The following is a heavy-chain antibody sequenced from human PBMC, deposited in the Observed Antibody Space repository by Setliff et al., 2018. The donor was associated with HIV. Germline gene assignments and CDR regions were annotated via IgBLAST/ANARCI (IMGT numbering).Heavy chain of an antibody. D-gene: IGHD3-22*01. CDR3: GAGQHSYSYLGYYYAGVDV. CDR2: ILPFLGMG. J-gene: IGHJ6*02. V-gene: IGHV1-69*10. CDR1: GGTFRTSV. Sequence: SVKVSCKTSGGTFRTSVISWVRQAPGQGLEWVGGILPFLGMGDFAQKFQDRLTITVDESTSTAYMELSSLRSDDTAVYYCGAGQHSYSYLGYYYAGVDVWGQGTAVTVSS.